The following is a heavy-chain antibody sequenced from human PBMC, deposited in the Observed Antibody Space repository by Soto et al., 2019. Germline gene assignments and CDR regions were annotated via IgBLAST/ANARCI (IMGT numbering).Heavy chain of an antibody. J-gene: IGHJ4*02. CDR3: ARGWLHFDY. CDR1: GGSISSGGYY. Sequence: SETLSLTCTVSGGSISSGGYYWSWIRQHPGKGLEWIGYIYYSGSTYYNLPLKSRVTLSVDTSKNQFSLKLSSVTAADTAVYYCARGWLHFDYWGQGTLVTVSS. V-gene: IGHV4-31*03. CDR2: IYYSGST. D-gene: IGHD5-18*01.